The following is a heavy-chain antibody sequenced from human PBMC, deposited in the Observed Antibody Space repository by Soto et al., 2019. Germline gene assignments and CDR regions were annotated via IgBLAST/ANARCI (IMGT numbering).Heavy chain of an antibody. J-gene: IGHJ4*02. V-gene: IGHV1-24*01. D-gene: IGHD3-3*01. Sequence: ASVKVSCKVFGHTLIELSMHWVGQAPGKGLEGVGGFDLEEGETLYAKRFQGRISMTEDTSTDTAYLEVNNLRSEDTAVYYCAILRSWSGYAFWGQGTLLTLSS. CDR2: FDLEEGET. CDR3: AILRSWSGYAF. CDR1: GHTLIELS.